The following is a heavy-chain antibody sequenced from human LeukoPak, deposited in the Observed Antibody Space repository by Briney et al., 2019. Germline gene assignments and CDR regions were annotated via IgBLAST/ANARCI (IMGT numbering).Heavy chain of an antibody. V-gene: IGHV4-59*01. D-gene: IGHD7-27*01. CDR1: GGSISSYY. J-gene: IGHJ4*02. CDR2: IYYSGST. Sequence: PSETLSLTCTVSGGSISSYYWSWIRQPPGKGLEWIGYIYYSGSTNYNPSLKSRVTISVDTSKNQFSLKLSSVTAADTAVYCCARAQQLGISDYWGQGTLVTVSS. CDR3: ARAQQLGISDY.